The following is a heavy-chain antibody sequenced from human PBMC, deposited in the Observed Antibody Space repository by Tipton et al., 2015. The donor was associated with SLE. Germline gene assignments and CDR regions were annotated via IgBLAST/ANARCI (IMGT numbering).Heavy chain of an antibody. CDR1: GFTFSSYG. CDR3: AKGASSRRFLEWLSSGMDV. CDR2: ISGSGGST. Sequence: SLRLSCAASGFTFSSYGMSWVRQAPGRGLEWVSAISGSGGSTYYADSVKGRFTISRDNSKNTLYLQMNSLRAEDTAVYYCAKGASSRRFLEWLSSGMDVWGQGTLVTVSS. D-gene: IGHD3-3*01. V-gene: IGHV3-23*01. J-gene: IGHJ4*02.